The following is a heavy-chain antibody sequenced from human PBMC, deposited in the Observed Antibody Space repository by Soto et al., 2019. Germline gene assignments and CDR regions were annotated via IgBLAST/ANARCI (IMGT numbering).Heavy chain of an antibody. CDR3: ARHDLRGVGATTNFDY. Sequence: QLQLQESGPGLVKPSETLSLTCTVSGGSISSSSYYWGWIRQPPGKGLEWIGSIYYSGSTYYNPSLKSRVTISVDTSKNQFSLKLSSVTAADTAVYYCARHDLRGVGATTNFDYWGQGTLVTVSS. CDR1: GGSISSSSYY. V-gene: IGHV4-39*01. D-gene: IGHD1-26*01. CDR2: IYYSGST. J-gene: IGHJ4*02.